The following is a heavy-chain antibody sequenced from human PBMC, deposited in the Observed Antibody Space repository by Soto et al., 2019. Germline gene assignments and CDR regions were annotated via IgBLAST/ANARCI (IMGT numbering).Heavy chain of an antibody. V-gene: IGHV3-30*18. CDR1: GFTFSSYG. CDR2: ISYDRSNK. Sequence: QVQLVESGGGVVQPGRSLRLSCAASGFTFSSYGMHWVRQAPGKGLEWVAVISYDRSNKYYAESVKGRFTISRDNSKKTLYLQMNSLRAEHTAVYYCAKDLTPGDYETRAYYYGMDVWGQGTTVTVSS. CDR3: AKDLTPGDYETRAYYYGMDV. J-gene: IGHJ6*02. D-gene: IGHD4-17*01.